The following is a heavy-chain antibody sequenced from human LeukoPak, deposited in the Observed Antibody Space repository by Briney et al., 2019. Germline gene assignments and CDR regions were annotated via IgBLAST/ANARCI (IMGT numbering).Heavy chain of an antibody. Sequence: PGGSLRLSCAASGFTFSSYEMNWVRQAPGKGLEWVSYIRSGSGSTIYYADSLKGRFTISRDNAKNSLYLQMNSLRAEDTALYYCARATGGNYLDYWGQGTLVTVSS. J-gene: IGHJ4*02. V-gene: IGHV3-48*03. D-gene: IGHD2-8*02. CDR3: ARATGGNYLDY. CDR2: IRSGSGSTI. CDR1: GFTFSSYE.